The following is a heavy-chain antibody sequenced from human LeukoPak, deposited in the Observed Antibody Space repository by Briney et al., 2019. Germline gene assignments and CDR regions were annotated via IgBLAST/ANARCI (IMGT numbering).Heavy chain of an antibody. CDR1: GYTFTGYY. J-gene: IGHJ4*02. Sequence: ASVKVSCKASGYTFTGYYMHWVRQAPGQGLEWRGWINPNSGGTNYAQKFQGRVTMTRDTSITTAYMELSRLRSDDTAVYYCAKIGYNSGWYWEGDYWGQGTLVTVSS. CDR2: INPNSGGT. D-gene: IGHD6-19*01. CDR3: AKIGYNSGWYWEGDY. V-gene: IGHV1-2*02.